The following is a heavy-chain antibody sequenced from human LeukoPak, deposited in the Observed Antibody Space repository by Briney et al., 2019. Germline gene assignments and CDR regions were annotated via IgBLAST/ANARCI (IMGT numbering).Heavy chain of an antibody. CDR2: IIPIFGTA. CDR1: GGTFSSYA. J-gene: IGHJ6*03. D-gene: IGHD2-2*01. Sequence: SVKVSCKASGGTFSSYAISWVRQAPGQGLEWMGGIIPIFGTANYAQKFQGRVTITADESTSTAYMELSSLRSEDTAVYYCARTPFNIVVVPAAIEVQSNFYMDVWGKGTTVTISS. V-gene: IGHV1-69*13. CDR3: ARTPFNIVVVPAAIEVQSNFYMDV.